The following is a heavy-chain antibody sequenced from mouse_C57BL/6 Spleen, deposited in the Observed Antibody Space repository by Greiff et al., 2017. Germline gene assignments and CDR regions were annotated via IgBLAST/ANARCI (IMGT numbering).Heavy chain of an antibody. J-gene: IGHJ4*01. CDR2: IAPSDSCT. V-gene: IGHV1-69*01. D-gene: IGHD1-1*01. CDR1: GYTFTSYW. Sequence: QVQLQQPGAELVMPGASVKLSCKASGYTFTSYWMHWVKQRPGPGLEWIGEIAPSDSCTTYNQKCKGKPTLTVDKSSSTAYMQLSSLTSEDSAVYYCARKTTGCSDYWGQGTAVTVSA. CDR3: ARKTTGCSDY.